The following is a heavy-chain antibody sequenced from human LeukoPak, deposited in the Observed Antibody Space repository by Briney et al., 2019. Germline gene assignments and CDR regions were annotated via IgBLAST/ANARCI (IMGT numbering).Heavy chain of an antibody. D-gene: IGHD3-10*01. CDR3: AREIFGSGSYPDY. V-gene: IGHV3-21*01. Sequence: PGGSLRLSCAASGFTFSSYAMSWVRQAPGKGLEWVSSISSSSSYIYYADSVKGRFTISRDNSKNTVYLQMNSLGGEDTAVYYCAREIFGSGSYPDYWGQGTLVTVSS. J-gene: IGHJ4*02. CDR1: GFTFSSYA. CDR2: ISSSSSYI.